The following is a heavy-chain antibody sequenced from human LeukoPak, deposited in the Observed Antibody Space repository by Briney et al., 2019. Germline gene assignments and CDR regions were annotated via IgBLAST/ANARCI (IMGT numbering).Heavy chain of an antibody. CDR1: GYTFTGYW. J-gene: IGHJ4*02. CDR3: SRYYRYFDY. CDR2: INPNSGDT. V-gene: IGHV1-2*02. Sequence: ASVKVSCKASGYTFTGYWMHWVRQAPGQGLEWMGWINPNSGDTNYGQKFQGRATMTRDTSINTAYMDLSGLRSDDTAVYYCSRYYRYFDYWGQGTLVTVSS. D-gene: IGHD3-10*01.